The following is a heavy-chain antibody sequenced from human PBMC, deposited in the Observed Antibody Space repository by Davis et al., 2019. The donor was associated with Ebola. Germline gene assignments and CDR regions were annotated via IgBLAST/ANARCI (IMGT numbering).Heavy chain of an antibody. CDR2: IRYDGSNK. CDR1: GFTFSSYG. V-gene: IGHV3-30*02. CDR3: ARDRIGDYDSSGYWDY. J-gene: IGHJ4*02. D-gene: IGHD3-22*01. Sequence: GGSLRLSCAASGFTFSSYGMHWVRQAPGKGLEWVAFIRYDGSNKYYADSVKGRFTISRDNAKNSLYLQMNSLTDEDTAVYFCARDRIGDYDSSGYWDYWGQGTLVTVSS.